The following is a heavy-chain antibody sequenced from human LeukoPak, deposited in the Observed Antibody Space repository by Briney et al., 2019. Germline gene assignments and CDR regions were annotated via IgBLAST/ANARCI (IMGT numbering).Heavy chain of an antibody. CDR2: INSDGNSA. V-gene: IGHV3-74*01. J-gene: IGHJ6*02. CDR1: GFTFRSYW. Sequence: GRSLRLSCAASGFTFRSYWMYWVRQVPGKGLEWLSRINSDGNSASYADSAKGRFTISRDNAKNTLYLQMNSLRAEDTGVYYCTRDFFDTSGLIWYYSGMDVWGQGTTVTVSS. D-gene: IGHD2-15*01. CDR3: TRDFFDTSGLIWYYSGMDV.